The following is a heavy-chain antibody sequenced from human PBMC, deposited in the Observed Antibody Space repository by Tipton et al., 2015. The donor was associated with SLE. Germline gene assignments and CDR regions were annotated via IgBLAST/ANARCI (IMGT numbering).Heavy chain of an antibody. V-gene: IGHV4-39*07. CDR1: GGSISSSSYY. Sequence: TLSLTCTVSGGSISSSSYYWGWIRQPPGKGLEWIGSIYYSGSTYYNPSLKSRVTISVDTSKNQFSLKLSSVTAADTAVYYCARGRAAADLYYYYDYMDVWGKGTTVTVSS. CDR2: IYYSGST. J-gene: IGHJ6*03. D-gene: IGHD6-13*01. CDR3: ARGRAAADLYYYYDYMDV.